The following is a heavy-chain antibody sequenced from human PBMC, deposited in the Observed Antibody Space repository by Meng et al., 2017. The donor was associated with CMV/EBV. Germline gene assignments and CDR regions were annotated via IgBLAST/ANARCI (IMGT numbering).Heavy chain of an antibody. Sequence: GESLKISCAASGFTFSDYYMSWIRQAPGKGLEWVSYISSSGSTIYYADSVKGRFTISRDNAKNSLYLQMNSLRAEDTAVYYCARDRTPEYYDFWSGYHSYYYGMDVWGQGTTVTVSS. D-gene: IGHD3-3*01. CDR2: ISSSGSTI. J-gene: IGHJ6*02. CDR1: GFTFSDYY. V-gene: IGHV3-11*04. CDR3: ARDRTPEYYDFWSGYHSYYYGMDV.